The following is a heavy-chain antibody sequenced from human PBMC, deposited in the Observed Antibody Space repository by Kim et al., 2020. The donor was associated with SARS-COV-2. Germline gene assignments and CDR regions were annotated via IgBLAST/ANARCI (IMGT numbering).Heavy chain of an antibody. Sequence: GGSLRLSCAASGFTFSNAWMSWVRQAPGKGLEWVGRIKSKTDGGTTDYAAPVKGRFTISRDDSKNTLYLQMNSLKTEDTAVYYCIGTMGTYYYDSSGYYSPFDYWGQGTLVTVSS. CDR1: GFTFSNAW. D-gene: IGHD3-22*01. J-gene: IGHJ4*02. CDR3: IGTMGTYYYDSSGYYSPFDY. CDR2: IKSKTDGGTT. V-gene: IGHV3-15*01.